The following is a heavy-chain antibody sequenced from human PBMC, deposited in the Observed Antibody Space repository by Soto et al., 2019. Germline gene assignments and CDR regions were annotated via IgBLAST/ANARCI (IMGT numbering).Heavy chain of an antibody. CDR3: ARGRGYCGGTNCYLDY. V-gene: IGHV3-48*02. CDR1: GFSFSSHS. J-gene: IGHJ4*02. D-gene: IGHD2-21*01. Sequence: GGSLRLSCAASGFSFSSHSMKWVRQAPGKGLEWVSYISSSGSTIYYTDSVKGRFTISRDNAKNSLYLQMNSLRDDDTAVYYCARGRGYCGGTNCYLDYWGQGTLVTVSS. CDR2: ISSSGSTI.